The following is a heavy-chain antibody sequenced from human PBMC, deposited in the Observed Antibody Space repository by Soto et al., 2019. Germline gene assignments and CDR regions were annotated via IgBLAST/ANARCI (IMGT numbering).Heavy chain of an antibody. V-gene: IGHV4-31*03. Sequence: QVQLQESGPGLVTPSQTLSLTCTVSGGSISSGDYYWSWIRQHPGKGLEWIGYIYYSGSTYYNPSLKIRVTISVDTSKNQFSLKLSSVTAADTAVYYCARWWSGSRQGFDPWGQGTLVTVSS. J-gene: IGHJ5*02. CDR1: GGSISSGDYY. CDR3: ARWWSGSRQGFDP. CDR2: IYYSGST. D-gene: IGHD3-3*01.